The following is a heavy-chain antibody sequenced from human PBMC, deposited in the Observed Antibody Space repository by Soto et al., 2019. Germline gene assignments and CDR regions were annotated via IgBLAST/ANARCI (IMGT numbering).Heavy chain of an antibody. CDR3: ARLSHYNYDMDV. CDR2: IDPSDSYT. Sequence: GESLKISCKASGYSFTSYWISWARQMPGKGLEWMGRIDPSDSYTNYSPSFQGHVTISADKSISTAYLQWSRLKASDTAMYYCARLSHYNYDMDVWGQGTTVTVS. J-gene: IGHJ6*02. V-gene: IGHV5-10-1*01. CDR1: GYSFTSYW.